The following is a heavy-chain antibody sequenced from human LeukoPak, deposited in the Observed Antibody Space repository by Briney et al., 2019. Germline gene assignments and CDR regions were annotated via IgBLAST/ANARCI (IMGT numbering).Heavy chain of an antibody. CDR2: VYYTGST. D-gene: IGHD5-24*01. CDR3: ARGAMATTPFFDY. CDR1: GASISNYY. Sequence: KSSETLSLTCTVSGASISNYYYWTWIRQPPGKGLEWIGYVYYTGSTNFNPSLKSRVTMSLDTSRNQFSLKLTSLTAADTAVYYCARGAMATTPFFDYWGQGTLVTVSS. V-gene: IGHV4-59*01. J-gene: IGHJ4*02.